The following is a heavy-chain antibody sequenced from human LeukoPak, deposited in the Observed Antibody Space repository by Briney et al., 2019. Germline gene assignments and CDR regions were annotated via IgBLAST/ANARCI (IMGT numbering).Heavy chain of an antibody. CDR3: ARRGIAAAGEWDY. Sequence: SVKVSCKASGGTFSSYAISWVRQAPGQGLEWMGRIIPILGIANYAQKLQGRVTITADKSTSTAYMELSSLRSEDTAVYYCARRGIAAAGEWDYWGQGTLVTVSS. CDR1: GGTFSSYA. J-gene: IGHJ4*02. CDR2: IIPILGIA. V-gene: IGHV1-69*04. D-gene: IGHD6-13*01.